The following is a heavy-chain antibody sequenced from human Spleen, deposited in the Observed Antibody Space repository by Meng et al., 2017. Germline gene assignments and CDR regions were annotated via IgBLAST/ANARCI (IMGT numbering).Heavy chain of an antibody. Sequence: VRLVESGGGLVKPGGSLRLSCTASGFTFTDYAINWVRQAPGKGLEWVSAISGNGAAKLYADSAKGRFTISRDNSKSSVYMQMNSLRVEDTAIYYCARWTYHYDFWGQGTLVTVSS. CDR3: ARWTYHYDF. D-gene: IGHD2-2*02. J-gene: IGHJ4*02. V-gene: IGHV3-23*04. CDR1: GFTFTDYA. CDR2: ISGNGAAK.